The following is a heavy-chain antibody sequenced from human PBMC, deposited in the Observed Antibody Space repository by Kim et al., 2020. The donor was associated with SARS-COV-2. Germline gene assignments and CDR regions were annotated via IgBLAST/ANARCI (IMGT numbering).Heavy chain of an antibody. Sequence: NPSRRSRVTISVDTAKNQFSLKLSSVTAADTAVYYCAREAGDPKGDAFDIWGQGTMVTVSS. J-gene: IGHJ3*02. CDR3: AREAGDPKGDAFDI. D-gene: IGHD7-27*01. V-gene: IGHV4-31*02.